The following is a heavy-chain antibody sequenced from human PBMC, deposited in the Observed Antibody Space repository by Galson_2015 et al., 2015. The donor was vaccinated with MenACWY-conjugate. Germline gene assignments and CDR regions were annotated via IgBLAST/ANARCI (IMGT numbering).Heavy chain of an antibody. CDR3: AKHALGGYFDY. CDR1: GGSISNY. J-gene: IGHJ4*02. D-gene: IGHD3-16*01. CDR2: IYFGGRT. Sequence: SETLSLTCTVSGGSISNYWSWIRLPPGKRLEWIGYIYFGGRTTYNPSLESRVTTSIDTSKSQFSLKLSSMTAADTAVYYCAKHALGGYFDYWGQGILVTVSS. V-gene: IGHV4-59*08.